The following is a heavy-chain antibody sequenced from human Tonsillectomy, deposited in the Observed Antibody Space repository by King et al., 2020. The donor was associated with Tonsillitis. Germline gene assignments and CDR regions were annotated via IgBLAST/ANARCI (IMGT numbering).Heavy chain of an antibody. CDR3: ARGGMDRNWFDP. V-gene: IGHV1-69*12. CDR2: IIPIFDTR. D-gene: IGHD2-2*03. CDR1: GGTFSSYA. J-gene: IGHJ5*02. Sequence: QLVQSGAEVKKPGSSVKVSCKASGGTFSSYAISWVRQAPGQGLEWMGGIIPIFDTRNYAQKFRDRVTISADESTSTVYMEMSSLKSEDAAVVYCARGGMDRNWFDPWGQGTLVTVS.